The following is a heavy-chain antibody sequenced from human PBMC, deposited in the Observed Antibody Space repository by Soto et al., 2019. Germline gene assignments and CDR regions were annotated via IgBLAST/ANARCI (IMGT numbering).Heavy chain of an antibody. CDR2: LFHGGRT. V-gene: IGHV4-31*03. J-gene: IGHJ5*02. CDR3: VRGGIAGHWFDP. CDR1: RAFINSGGFY. D-gene: IGHD2-21*01. Sequence: QVQLQESGPGLVQPSETLSLTCSVSRAFINSGGFYYSWIRQPPGKGLEWLGYLFHGGRTLYTPSLSGRLTLSADTSRNHLSLLLTSVTAADTAVYYCVRGGIAGHWFDPWGQGILVTVSS.